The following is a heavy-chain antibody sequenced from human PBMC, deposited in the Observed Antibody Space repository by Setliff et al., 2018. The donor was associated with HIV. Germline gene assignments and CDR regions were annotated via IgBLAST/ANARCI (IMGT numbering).Heavy chain of an antibody. Sequence: PSETLSLTCTVSGDSISNYYWSWIRQPPGRGLEWIGYIYNSASANYAPSLKGRVSISEDTSKNQFSLELKSVTAADTAVYYCAREFEYYDSRGFRYYYMDVSGKGTAVTVSS. CDR2: IYNSASA. V-gene: IGHV4-4*09. CDR1: GDSISNYY. J-gene: IGHJ6*03. CDR3: AREFEYYDSRGFRYYYMDV. D-gene: IGHD3-22*01.